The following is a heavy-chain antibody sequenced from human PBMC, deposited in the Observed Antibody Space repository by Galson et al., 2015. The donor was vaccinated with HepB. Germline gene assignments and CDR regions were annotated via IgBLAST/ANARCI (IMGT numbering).Heavy chain of an antibody. CDR3: ARVGANGSGSSRSFDY. V-gene: IGHV1-18*01. D-gene: IGHD3-10*01. CDR2: ISAYNGNT. CDR1: GYTFTSYG. Sequence: SVKVSCKASGYTFTSYGISWVRQAPGQGLEWMGWISAYNGNTNYAQKLQGRVTMTTDTSTSTAYMELRSLRSDDTAVYYCARVGANGSGSSRSFDYWGQGTLVTVSS. J-gene: IGHJ4*02.